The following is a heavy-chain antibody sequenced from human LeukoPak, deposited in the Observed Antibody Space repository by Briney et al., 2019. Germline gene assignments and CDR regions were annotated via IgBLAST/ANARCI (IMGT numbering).Heavy chain of an antibody. J-gene: IGHJ4*02. V-gene: IGHV1-69*05. CDR3: ARGCSGGSCYSAAPFDY. CDR2: IIPIFGTA. CDR1: GGTFSSYA. D-gene: IGHD2-15*01. Sequence: SVKVSCKASGGTFSSYAISWVRQAPGQGLEWMGGIIPIFGTANYAQKFQGRVTITTDESTSTAYMELRSLRSDDTAVYYCARGCSGGSCYSAAPFDYWGQGTLVTVSS.